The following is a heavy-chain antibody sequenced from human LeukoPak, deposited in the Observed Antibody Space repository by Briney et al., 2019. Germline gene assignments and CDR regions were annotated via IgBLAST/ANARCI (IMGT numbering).Heavy chain of an antibody. CDR3: ANHLACGSTSCPPFDD. J-gene: IGHJ4*02. CDR1: GFTFSNSW. Sequence: GGSLRLSCEASGFTFSNSWMTWVRQTPGKGLEWVANIKTDGSEKYYVDSVRGRFTISRDNAKNSLYLQMNSLRAEDTAVYYCANHLACGSTSCPPFDDWGQGTLVTVSS. V-gene: IGHV3-7*01. CDR2: IKTDGSEK. D-gene: IGHD2-2*01.